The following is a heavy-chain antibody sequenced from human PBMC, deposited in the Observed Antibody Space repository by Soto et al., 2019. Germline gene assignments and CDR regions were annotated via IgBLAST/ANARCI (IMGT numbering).Heavy chain of an antibody. D-gene: IGHD1-26*01. Sequence: PSETLSLTCAVYGGSFSGYYWTWIRQPPGTGLEWIGEINHSGSTNYNASLKSRLTISVDTSNNQFSLKVKSVTAADTAVYFCARLSGSYNDRYFDNWGQGTLVTVSS. CDR2: INHSGST. J-gene: IGHJ4*02. CDR1: GGSFSGYY. V-gene: IGHV4-34*01. CDR3: ARLSGSYNDRYFDN.